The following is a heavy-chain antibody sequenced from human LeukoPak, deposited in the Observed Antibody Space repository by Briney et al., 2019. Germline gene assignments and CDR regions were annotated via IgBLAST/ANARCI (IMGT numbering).Heavy chain of an antibody. CDR2: IYYSGST. CDR1: GGSISSYY. CDR3: ARGVSSGSDY. V-gene: IGHV4-59*08. Sequence: SETLSLTCTVSGGSISSYYWSWIRQPPGKGLGWIGYIYYSGSTNSNPSLKSRVTISVGTSKNQFSLKLSSVTAADTAVYYCARGVSSGSDYWGQGTLVTVSS. D-gene: IGHD3-10*01. J-gene: IGHJ4*02.